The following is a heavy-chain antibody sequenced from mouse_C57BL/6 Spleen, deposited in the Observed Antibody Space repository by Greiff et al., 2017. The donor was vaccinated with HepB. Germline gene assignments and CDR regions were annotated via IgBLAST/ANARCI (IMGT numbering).Heavy chain of an antibody. D-gene: IGHD4-1*01. V-gene: IGHV1-47*01. CDR3: ARKELGRAWFAY. J-gene: IGHJ3*01. Sequence: VKLMESGAELVKPGASVKMSCKASGYTFTTYPIEWMKQNHGKSLEWIGNFHPYNDDTKYNEKFKGKATLTVEKSSSTVYLELSRLTSDDSAVYYCARKELGRAWFAYWGQGTLVTVSA. CDR1: GYTFTTYP. CDR2: FHPYNDDT.